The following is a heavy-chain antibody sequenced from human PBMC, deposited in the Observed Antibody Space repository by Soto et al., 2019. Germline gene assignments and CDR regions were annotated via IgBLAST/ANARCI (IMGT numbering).Heavy chain of an antibody. V-gene: IGHV4-31*02. D-gene: IGHD2-2*01. CDR3: ARGGRRYIVPAAIDHFDY. CDR2: IYYSGST. Sequence: PSETLSLTCTVSGGSISSGGYYWSWIRQHPGKGLEWIGYIYYSGSTYYNPSLKSRVTISVDTSKNQFSLKLSSVTAADTAVYYCARGGRRYIVPAAIDHFDYWGQGTLVTV. J-gene: IGHJ4*02. CDR1: GGSISSGGYY.